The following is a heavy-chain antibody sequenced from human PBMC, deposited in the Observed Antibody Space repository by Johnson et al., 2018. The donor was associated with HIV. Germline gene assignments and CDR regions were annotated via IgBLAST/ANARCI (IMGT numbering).Heavy chain of an antibody. J-gene: IGHJ3*02. CDR3: ARGANSGSYFGAFDI. CDR2: IYSGGST. CDR1: GFTVSTNY. Sequence: VQLVESGGGLVQPGGSLRLSCAASGFTVSTNYMSWVRQAPGKGLEWVSVIYSGGSTYYADSVKGRFTISRDNSKNTLYLQMNSLKTEDTAVYYCARGANSGSYFGAFDIWGRGTIVTVSS. D-gene: IGHD1-26*01. V-gene: IGHV3-66*01.